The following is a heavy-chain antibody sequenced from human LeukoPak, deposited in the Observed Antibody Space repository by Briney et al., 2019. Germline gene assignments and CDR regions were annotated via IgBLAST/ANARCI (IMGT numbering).Heavy chain of an antibody. CDR3: AKSYYDFWSGYYQTFDY. CDR2: ISSGSSYI. CDR1: GFTFSNYT. Sequence: PGGSLRLSCAASGFTFSNYTMNWVRQAPGKGLEWVSSISSGSSYIYYADSLKGRFTISRDNAKNSLFLQMNSLRAEDTAVYYCAKSYYDFWSGYYQTFDYWGQGTLVTVSS. V-gene: IGHV3-21*01. D-gene: IGHD3-3*01. J-gene: IGHJ4*02.